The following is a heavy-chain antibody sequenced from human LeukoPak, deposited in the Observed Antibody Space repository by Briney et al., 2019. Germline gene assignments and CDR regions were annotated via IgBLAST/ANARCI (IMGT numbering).Heavy chain of an antibody. CDR1: GFTFSSYS. D-gene: IGHD2-2*01. J-gene: IGHJ6*02. CDR2: ISSSSSYI. CDR3: ARDSPYQLPAGMDV. Sequence: PGVSLRLSCAASGFTFSSYSMNWVRQAPGKGLEWVSSISSSSSYIYYADSVKGRFTISRDNAKNSLYLQMNSLRAEDTAVYYCARDSPYQLPAGMDVWGQGTTVTVSS. V-gene: IGHV3-21*01.